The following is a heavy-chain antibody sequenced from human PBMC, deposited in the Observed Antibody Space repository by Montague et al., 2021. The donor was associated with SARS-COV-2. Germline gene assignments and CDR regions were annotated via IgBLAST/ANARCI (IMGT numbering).Heavy chain of an antibody. V-gene: IGHV4-39*01. CDR1: GGSISNSAYY. CDR3: ASQGLYYYRSGSNDY. J-gene: IGHJ4*02. D-gene: IGHD3-10*01. CDR2: IYDGGST. Sequence: SETLSLTCAVSGGSISNSAYYWGWIRQPPGKGLEGIGSIYDGGSTYRNPSLKSRVTISVDTSKNQFSLKLNSVTAADTAVYYCASQGLYYYRSGSNDYWGQGTPATVSS.